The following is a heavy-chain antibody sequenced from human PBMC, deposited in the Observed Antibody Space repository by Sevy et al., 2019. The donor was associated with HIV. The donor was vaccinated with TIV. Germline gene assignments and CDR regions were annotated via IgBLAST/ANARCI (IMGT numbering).Heavy chain of an antibody. CDR3: ARQATNPYYYDSSGYGNWFDP. D-gene: IGHD3-22*01. CDR2: ISAYNGNT. V-gene: IGHV1-18*04. J-gene: IGHJ5*02. CDR1: GYTLTRYG. Sequence: ASVKVSCKASGYTLTRYGISWVRQAPGQGLEWMGWISAYNGNTNYAQKLQGRVTMTTDTSTSTAYMELRSLRSDDTAVYYCARQATNPYYYDSSGYGNWFDPWGQGSLVTVSS.